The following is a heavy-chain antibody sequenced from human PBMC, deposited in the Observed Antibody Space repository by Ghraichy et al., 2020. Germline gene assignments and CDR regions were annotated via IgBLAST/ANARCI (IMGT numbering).Heavy chain of an antibody. CDR2: MNPNSGNT. J-gene: IGHJ6*02. Sequence: ASVKVSCKASGYTFTSYDINWVRQATGQGLEWMGWMNPNSGNTGYAQKFQGRVTMTRNTSISTAYMELSSLRSEDTAVYYCARGSKVRDYDFWSGYFSVAYYYYYGMDVSGQGTTVTVSS. CDR3: ARGSKVRDYDFWSGYFSVAYYYYYGMDV. V-gene: IGHV1-8*01. D-gene: IGHD3-3*01. CDR1: GYTFTSYD.